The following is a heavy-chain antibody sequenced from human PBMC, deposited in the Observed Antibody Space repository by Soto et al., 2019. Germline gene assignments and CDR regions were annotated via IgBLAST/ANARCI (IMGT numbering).Heavy chain of an antibody. CDR2: ISAYNGNR. D-gene: IGHD4-17*01. Sequence: GASVKVSCKASGYKFTSYGISWVRQAPGQGLEWMGWISAYNGNRIYAQKVQDRVTMTTDTYTSTAYMDLSSLTSEDTAVYYCARDPAPTVTTLGHGLDVWGQGTTVTVSS. CDR3: ARDPAPTVTTLGHGLDV. CDR1: GYKFTSYG. J-gene: IGHJ6*02. V-gene: IGHV1-18*04.